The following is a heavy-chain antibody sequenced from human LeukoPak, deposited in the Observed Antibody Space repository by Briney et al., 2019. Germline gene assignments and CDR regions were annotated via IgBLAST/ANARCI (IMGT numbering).Heavy chain of an antibody. V-gene: IGHV3-30-3*01. CDR3: ARESKESYGSSFYF. CDR2: ISYDGSNK. D-gene: IGHD3-10*01. CDR1: GFTFSNAW. Sequence: GGSLRLSCAASGFTFSNAWMSWVRQAPGKGLEWVAVISYDGSNKYYANSVKGRFTISRDNSKNTLYVQMDSLRAEDTAVYYCARESKESYGSSFYFWGQGTLVTVSS. J-gene: IGHJ4*02.